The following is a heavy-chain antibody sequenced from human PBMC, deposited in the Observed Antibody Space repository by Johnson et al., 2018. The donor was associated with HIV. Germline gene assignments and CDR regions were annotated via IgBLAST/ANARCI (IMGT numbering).Heavy chain of an antibody. V-gene: IGHV3-11*04. CDR2: ISTSGSTI. CDR3: AKERLLHDAFDF. Sequence: VQLVESGGGLVKPGGSLRLSCAASGFTFSDYYMSWIRQAPGKGLEWVSYISTSGSTIYYADSVKGRFTISRDKSKNTMYLQMNSLRDEDTAVYHCAKERLLHDAFDFWGQGTMVTVSS. J-gene: IGHJ3*01. CDR1: GFTFSDYY. D-gene: IGHD5-18*01.